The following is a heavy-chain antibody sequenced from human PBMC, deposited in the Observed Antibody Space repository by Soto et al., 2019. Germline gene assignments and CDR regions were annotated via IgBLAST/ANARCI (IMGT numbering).Heavy chain of an antibody. CDR3: AGGGVRGVITRTRDYYGMDV. J-gene: IGHJ6*02. V-gene: IGHV5-51*01. CDR1: GYSFTNYW. Sequence: GESLKISCKGSGYSFTNYWIGWVRQMPGKGLEFMGIIYPGDSDTRYSPSFQGQVTISADKSISTAYLQWSSLKASDTAMYYCAGGGVRGVITRTRDYYGMDVWGQGTTVTVSS. D-gene: IGHD3-10*01. CDR2: IYPGDSDT.